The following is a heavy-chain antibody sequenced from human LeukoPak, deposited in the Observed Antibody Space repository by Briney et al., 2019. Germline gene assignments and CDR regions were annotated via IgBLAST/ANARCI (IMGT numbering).Heavy chain of an antibody. V-gene: IGHV3-74*01. J-gene: IGHJ5*02. CDR1: GFTFSSYA. CDR3: ARDQYNSSGWWRPTRTKKYNWFDP. D-gene: IGHD6-19*01. Sequence: GGSLRLSCAASGFTFSSYAMSWVRQAPGKGLVWVSRINSDGSSTSYADSVKGRFTISRDNAKNTLYLQMNSLRAEDTAVYYCARDQYNSSGWWRPTRTKKYNWFDPWGQGTLVTVSS. CDR2: INSDGSST.